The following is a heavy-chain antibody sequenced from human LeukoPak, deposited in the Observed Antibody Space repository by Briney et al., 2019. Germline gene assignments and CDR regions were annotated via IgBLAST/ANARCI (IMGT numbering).Heavy chain of an antibody. CDR2: INHSGST. V-gene: IGHV4-34*01. Sequence: LRLSCAASGFTFSSYGMHWVRQAPGKGLEWIGEINHSGSTNYNPSLKSRVTISVDTSKNQFSLKLSSVTAADTAVYYCARWQGAGTDGRFDYWGQGTLVTVSS. D-gene: IGHD1-7*01. J-gene: IGHJ4*02. CDR3: ARWQGAGTDGRFDY. CDR1: GFTFSSYG.